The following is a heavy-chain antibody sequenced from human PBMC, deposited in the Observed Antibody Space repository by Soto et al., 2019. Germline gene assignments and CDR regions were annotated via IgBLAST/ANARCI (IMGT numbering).Heavy chain of an antibody. CDR3: AREGDARGLDS. CDR1: GFSVSGWY. Sequence: PGGSARLSCAASGFSVSGWYMDWVRQAPGKGLEGVARLKDRSQNYATEYAASVKGRFTVSRHPSQNSIFLQMNSLKIADTAVYYCAREGDARGLDSWGQGTLVTVS. CDR2: LKDRSQNYAT. D-gene: IGHD1-26*01. J-gene: IGHJ5*01. V-gene: IGHV3-72*01.